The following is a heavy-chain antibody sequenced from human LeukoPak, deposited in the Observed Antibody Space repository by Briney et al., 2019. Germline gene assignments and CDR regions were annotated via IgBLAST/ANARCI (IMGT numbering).Heavy chain of an antibody. Sequence: GGSLRLSCAASKFTFSSYAIHWVRQAPGKGLEWVAVISYDGSNKYYADSVKGRFTISRDNSKNTLYLQMNSLRAEDTAVYYCAREGSSAMVNWFDPWGQGTLVTVSS. CDR2: ISYDGSNK. V-gene: IGHV3-30-3*01. CDR3: AREGSSAMVNWFDP. D-gene: IGHD2-2*01. CDR1: KFTFSSYA. J-gene: IGHJ5*02.